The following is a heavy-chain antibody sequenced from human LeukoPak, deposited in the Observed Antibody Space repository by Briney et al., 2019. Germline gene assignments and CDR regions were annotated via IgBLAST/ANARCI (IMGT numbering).Heavy chain of an antibody. V-gene: IGHV4-61*05. CDR2: IYYSGST. D-gene: IGHD6-13*01. J-gene: IGHJ3*02. Sequence: PSETLSLTCTVSGGSISSSSYYWGWIRQPPGKGLEWIGYIYYSGSTNYNPSLKSRVTISADTSKNQFSLKLSSVTAADTAVYYCARAAAGTGAFDIWGQGTMVTVSS. CDR1: GGSISSSSYY. CDR3: ARAAAGTGAFDI.